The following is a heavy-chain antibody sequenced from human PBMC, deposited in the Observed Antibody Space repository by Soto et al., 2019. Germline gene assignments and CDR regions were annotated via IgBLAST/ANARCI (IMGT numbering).Heavy chain of an antibody. CDR2: MSYDGSNK. CDR1: GFPFSSYA. D-gene: IGHD5-18*01. CDR3: ASLFRAMVPNWFDP. V-gene: IGHV3-30-3*01. Sequence: PGGSLRLSCASSGFPFSSYAMHWVRQAPGKGLEWVAVMSYDGSNKYYADSVKGRFTISRDNSKNTLYLQMNSLRAEDTAVYYCASLFRAMVPNWFDPWGQGTLVTVSS. J-gene: IGHJ5*02.